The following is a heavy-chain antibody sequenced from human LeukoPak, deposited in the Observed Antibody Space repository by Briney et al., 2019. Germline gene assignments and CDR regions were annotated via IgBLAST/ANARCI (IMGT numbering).Heavy chain of an antibody. CDR1: GISFRTYG. CDR3: ARPPRGAVSPYDAFAI. CDR2: IWNDGTNE. J-gene: IGHJ3*02. Sequence: PGGSLRLSCLASGISFRTYGMHWGRQAPGKGLDWVAVIWNDGTNEQYAESVRGRFTISRDNSKNMLFLQMNSLRVEDTAVYYCARPPRGAVSPYDAFAIWGRGTMVTVSS. V-gene: IGHV3-33*01. D-gene: IGHD4/OR15-4a*01.